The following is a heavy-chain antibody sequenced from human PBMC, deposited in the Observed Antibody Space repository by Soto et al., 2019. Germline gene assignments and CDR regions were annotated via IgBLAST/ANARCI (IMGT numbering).Heavy chain of an antibody. CDR3: ARKILRSTTRPEYWYFDL. V-gene: IGHV3-23*01. Sequence: EVQLLESGGGLVQPGGSLRLSCAGSGFTFFNYAMNWVRQAPGKGLGWDSAIGGGGVATFFPDPVRGRFTFSRDNSQNTVTLQMNSLGVEAPAVYYCARKILRSTTRPEYWYFDLWGRGTLVTVSS. CDR2: IGGGGVAT. J-gene: IGHJ2*01. CDR1: GFTFFNYA. D-gene: IGHD2-2*01.